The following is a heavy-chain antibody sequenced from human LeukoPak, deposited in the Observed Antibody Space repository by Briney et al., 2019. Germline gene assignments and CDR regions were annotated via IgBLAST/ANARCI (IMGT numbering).Heavy chain of an antibody. Sequence: PGGSLRLSCAASGFTFSSYAMSWVRQAPGKGLEWVSAISGSGGSTYYADSVKGRFTISRDNAKNTLYLQLKSLRAEDTAVYYCAKAEIFVVVIPNWFDPWGQGTLVTVSS. CDR3: AKAEIFVVVIPNWFDP. CDR2: ISGSGGST. D-gene: IGHD3-3*01. V-gene: IGHV3-23*01. CDR1: GFTFSSYA. J-gene: IGHJ5*02.